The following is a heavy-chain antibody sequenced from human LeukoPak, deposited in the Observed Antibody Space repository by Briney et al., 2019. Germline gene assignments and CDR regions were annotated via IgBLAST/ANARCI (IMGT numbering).Heavy chain of an antibody. CDR1: GGTFSSYT. D-gene: IGHD3-10*01. J-gene: IGHJ3*02. CDR3: ARGLPGGFDI. V-gene: IGHV1-2*06. CDR2: INPNSGDT. Sequence: GASVKVSCKASGGTFSSYTISWVRQAPGQGLEWMGRINPNSGDTNNAQKFQGRVTMTRDTSISTAYMELSRLRSDDTAVYYCARGLPGGFDIWGQGTMVTVSS.